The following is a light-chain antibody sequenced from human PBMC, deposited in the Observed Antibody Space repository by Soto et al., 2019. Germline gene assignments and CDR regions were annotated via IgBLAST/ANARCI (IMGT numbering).Light chain of an antibody. V-gene: IGKV3-20*01. Sequence: IVLTQSPVTLSLSPGQRATLFCRATEFIRCNYLAWYQQKSGQPPRLLIVAASYRARGVPDRFSGSGSGTDFSVTISRLEPEDFGMYYCQPYGSVLPETFGQRTKVDIK. CDR2: AAS. CDR3: QPYGSVLPET. J-gene: IGKJ1*01. CDR1: EFIRCNY.